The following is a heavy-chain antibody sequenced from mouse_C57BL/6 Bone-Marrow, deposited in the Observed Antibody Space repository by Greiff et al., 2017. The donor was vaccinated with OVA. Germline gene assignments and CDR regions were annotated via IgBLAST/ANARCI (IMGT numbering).Heavy chain of an antibody. D-gene: IGHD1-1*01. Sequence: VQLQQSGAELVRPGASVKLSCTASGFNIKDDYMHWVKQRPEQGLEWIGWIDPENGDTEYASKFQGKATITADTSSNTAYLQLSSLTSEDTAVYYCTTATVVAQYYYAMDYWGQGTSVTVSS. CDR2: IDPENGDT. J-gene: IGHJ4*01. CDR1: GFNIKDDY. CDR3: TTATVVAQYYYAMDY. V-gene: IGHV14-4*01.